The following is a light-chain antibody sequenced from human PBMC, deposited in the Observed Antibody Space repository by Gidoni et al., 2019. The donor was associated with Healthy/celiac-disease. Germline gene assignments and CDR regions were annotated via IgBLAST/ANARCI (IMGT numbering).Light chain of an antibody. CDR1: QRVLYSSNNKNY. J-gene: IGKJ1*01. Sequence: IVMTQSPDSLAVSLGERATINCKSSQRVLYSSNNKNYLAWYQQKPGQPPKLLIYWASTRESGVPDRFSGSGSGKDFTLTISSLQAEDVAVYYCQQYYSTPRTFGQGTKVEIK. V-gene: IGKV4-1*01. CDR3: QQYYSTPRT. CDR2: WAS.